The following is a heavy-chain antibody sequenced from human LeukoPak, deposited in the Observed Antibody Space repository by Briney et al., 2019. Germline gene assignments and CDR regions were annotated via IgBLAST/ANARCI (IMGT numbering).Heavy chain of an antibody. J-gene: IGHJ4*02. Sequence: GGSLRLSCAASGXTVSNSYMSWVRQAPGKGLEWVSAIYSGGTTQYADSVKGRFTISRDNSRNTLYFQMNSLRAEDTPVYYCARDQGVGHYFDSWGQGTLVTVSS. D-gene: IGHD3-10*01. CDR3: ARDQGVGHYFDS. CDR1: GXTVSNSY. CDR2: IYSGGTT. V-gene: IGHV3-53*01.